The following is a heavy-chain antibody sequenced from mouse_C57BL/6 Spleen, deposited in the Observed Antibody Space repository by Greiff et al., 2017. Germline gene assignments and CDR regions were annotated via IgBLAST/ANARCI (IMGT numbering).Heavy chain of an antibody. V-gene: IGHV1-85*01. CDR1: GYTFTSYD. J-gene: IGHJ2*01. Sequence: QVQLKESGPELVKPGASVKLSCKASGYTFTSYDINWVKQRPGQGLEWIGWIYPRDGSTKYNEKFKGKATLTVDTSSSTAYMELHSLTSEDSAVYFCARSDYYGRNYFDYWGQGTTLTVSS. CDR2: IYPRDGST. D-gene: IGHD1-1*01. CDR3: ARSDYYGRNYFDY.